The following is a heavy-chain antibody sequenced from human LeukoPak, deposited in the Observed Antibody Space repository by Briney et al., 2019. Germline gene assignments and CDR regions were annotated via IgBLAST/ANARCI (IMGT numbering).Heavy chain of an antibody. CDR1: GFIFSSYW. CDR2: IKQDGSEK. V-gene: IGHV3-7*01. D-gene: IGHD6-19*01. CDR3: ARDSTPVGSGWPYFDY. J-gene: IGHJ4*02. Sequence: PGGSLRLSCAASGFIFSSYWMSWVRQAPGKGLEWVANIKQDGSEKYYVDSVKGRFTISRDNAKNSLYLQMNSLRAEDTAVYYCARDSTPVGSGWPYFDYWGQGTLVTVSS.